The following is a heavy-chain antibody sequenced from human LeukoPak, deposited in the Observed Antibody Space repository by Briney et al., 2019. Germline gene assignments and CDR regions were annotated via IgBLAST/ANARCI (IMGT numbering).Heavy chain of an antibody. V-gene: IGHV4-39*01. J-gene: IGHJ4*02. CDR3: ARLTGGYSYGYAGY. CDR2: IYYTGST. CDR1: GGSISSSGYY. D-gene: IGHD5-18*01. Sequence: SETLSLTCTVSGGSISSSGYYWGWIRQPPGKGLEWIATIYYTGSTYYSPSRGGPVTISVDTSKDQFSLKLTSVTAADTSVYYCARLTGGYSYGYAGYWGQGTLVTVSS.